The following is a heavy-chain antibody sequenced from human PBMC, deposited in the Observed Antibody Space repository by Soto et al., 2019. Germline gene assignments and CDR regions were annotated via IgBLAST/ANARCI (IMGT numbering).Heavy chain of an antibody. CDR1: GFTFDHYW. J-gene: IGHJ4*02. CDR2: IKEDGSEK. Sequence: EVQLVESGGGLVQPGESLRLSCAASGFTFDHYWMTWVSQAPGKGLEWVANIKEDGSEKNYVDSVKGRFTISRDNAKNSLYLQMNSLRAEDTATYYCARCGSENDYWGQGTLVTVSS. CDR3: ARCGSENDY. D-gene: IGHD5-12*01. V-gene: IGHV3-7*03.